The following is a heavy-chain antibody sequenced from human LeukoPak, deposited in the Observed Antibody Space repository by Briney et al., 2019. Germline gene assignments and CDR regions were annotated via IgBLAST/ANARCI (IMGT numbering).Heavy chain of an antibody. CDR2: IYYSGST. D-gene: IGHD2-8*01. CDR1: GGSISSYY. CDR3: ARGLALTYYYYMDV. Sequence: SETLSLSCTVSGGSISSYYWSWIRQPPGKGLEWIGYIYYSGSTNYNPSLKSRVTISVDTSKNQFSLKLSSVTAADTAVYYCARGLALTYYYYMDVWGKGTTVTVSS. V-gene: IGHV4-59*01. J-gene: IGHJ6*03.